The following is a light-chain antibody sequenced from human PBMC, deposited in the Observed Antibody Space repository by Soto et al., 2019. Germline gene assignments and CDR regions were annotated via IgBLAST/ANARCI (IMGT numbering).Light chain of an antibody. J-gene: IGKJ5*01. V-gene: IGKV3-20*01. CDR1: QSVSSSY. Sequence: EIVLTQSPGTLALSPGERATLSCRASQSVSSSYLAWYQQKPGQAPRLLIYGASSRATGIPERFSGSGSGTDFTLTISRLEPEDFAVYYCQQYCSSPFTFGQGTRLEIK. CDR3: QQYCSSPFT. CDR2: GAS.